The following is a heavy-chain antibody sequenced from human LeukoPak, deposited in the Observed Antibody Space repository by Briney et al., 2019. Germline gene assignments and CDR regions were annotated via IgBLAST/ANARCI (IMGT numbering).Heavy chain of an antibody. V-gene: IGHV2-26*01. CDR3: ARMYYYDSSGYYVIDY. J-gene: IGHJ4*02. Sequence: SGPVLVKPTETLTLTCTVSGFSLSNAGMGVSWIRQPPGKALEWLAHIFSNDEKSYSTSLKSRLTISKDTSKSQVVLTMTNMDPVDTATYYCARMYYYDSSGYYVIDYWGQGTLVTVSS. D-gene: IGHD3-22*01. CDR1: GFSLSNAGMG. CDR2: IFSNDEK.